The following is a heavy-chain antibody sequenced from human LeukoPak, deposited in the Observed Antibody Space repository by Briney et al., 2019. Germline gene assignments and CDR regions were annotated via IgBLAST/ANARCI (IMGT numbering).Heavy chain of an antibody. CDR1: GGSISSGGYS. CDR3: ATVGHDHYESIDY. CDR2: IYHSGST. Sequence: SQTLSLTCAVSGGSISSGGYSWSWIRQPPGKGLEWIGYIYHSGSTYYNPSLKSRVTISVDRSKNQFSLKLSSVTAADTAVYYCATVGHDHYESIDYWGQGTLVTVSS. V-gene: IGHV4-30-2*01. D-gene: IGHD3-22*01. J-gene: IGHJ4*02.